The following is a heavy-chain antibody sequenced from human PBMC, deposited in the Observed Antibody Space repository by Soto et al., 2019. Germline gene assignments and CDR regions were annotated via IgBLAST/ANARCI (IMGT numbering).Heavy chain of an antibody. Sequence: GGSLRLSCAASGFTFSSYWMSWVRQAPGKGLEWVANIKQDGSEKYYVDSVKGRFTISRDNAKNSLYLQMNSLRAEDTAVYYCARGALTYYDFWSGYYTRGRYYYYYGMDVWGQGTTVTVSS. CDR2: IKQDGSEK. D-gene: IGHD3-3*01. V-gene: IGHV3-7*04. CDR3: ARGALTYYDFWSGYYTRGRYYYYYGMDV. CDR1: GFTFSSYW. J-gene: IGHJ6*02.